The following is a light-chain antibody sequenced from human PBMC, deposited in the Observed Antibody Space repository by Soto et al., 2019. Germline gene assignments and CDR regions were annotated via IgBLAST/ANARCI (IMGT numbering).Light chain of an antibody. CDR3: SSYTGGNPSHV. CDR1: SSDVGGYDY. CDR2: EVT. Sequence: QSCLTQPPSASCSPGHSVTISCTGTSSDVGGYDYVSWYQQHPGKAPKLMIYEVTIRPSGVSDRFSGSKSGNTASLTVSGLQAEDEADYYCSSYTGGNPSHVFGTGTKVTVL. J-gene: IGLJ1*01. V-gene: IGLV2-8*01.